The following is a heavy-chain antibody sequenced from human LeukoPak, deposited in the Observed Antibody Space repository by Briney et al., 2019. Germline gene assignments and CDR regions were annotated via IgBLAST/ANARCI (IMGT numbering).Heavy chain of an antibody. V-gene: IGHV4-59*01. CDR1: GGSISSYY. J-gene: IGHJ4*02. D-gene: IGHD4-23*01. Sequence: SETLSLTCTVSGGSISSYYWSWIRQAPGKGLEWIGYIYYSGSTNYNPSLKSRVTISVDTSKNQFSLKLSSVTAADTAVYYCARAQRTYGGNSGTIDYWGQGTLVTVSS. CDR3: ARAQRTYGGNSGTIDY. CDR2: IYYSGST.